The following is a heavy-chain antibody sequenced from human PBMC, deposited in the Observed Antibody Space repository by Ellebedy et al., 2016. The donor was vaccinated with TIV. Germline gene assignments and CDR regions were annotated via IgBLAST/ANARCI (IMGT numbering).Heavy chain of an antibody. CDR2: IYYSGST. CDR3: VVGATSAAPFDY. V-gene: IGHV4-39*01. Sequence: MPSETLSLTCTVSGGSISSSSYYWGWIRQPPGKGLEWIWSIYYSGSTYYNPSLKSRVTIYVDTSKKQFSLTVSTVTAADPAVYYCVVGATSAAPFDYWGPGTLVTVST. CDR1: GGSISSSSYY. D-gene: IGHD1-26*01. J-gene: IGHJ4*02.